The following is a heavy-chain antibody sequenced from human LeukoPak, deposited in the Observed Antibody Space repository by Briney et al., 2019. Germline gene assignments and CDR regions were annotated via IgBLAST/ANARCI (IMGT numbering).Heavy chain of an antibody. Sequence: PGGSLRLSCAASGFIFGESDMAWVRQAPGKGLEWVSAINWSGGSTGYADSVKGRFTISRDNAKNSLYLQMNSLRVEDTALYYCAREDGDYYGSENSDAFDIWGQGTMVTVSS. V-gene: IGHV3-20*04. J-gene: IGHJ3*02. CDR1: GFIFGESD. CDR3: AREDGDYYGSENSDAFDI. CDR2: INWSGGST. D-gene: IGHD4-17*01.